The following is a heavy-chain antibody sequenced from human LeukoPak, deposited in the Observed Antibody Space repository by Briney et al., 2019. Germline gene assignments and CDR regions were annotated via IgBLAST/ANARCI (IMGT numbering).Heavy chain of an antibody. J-gene: IGHJ4*02. V-gene: IGHV5-51*01. CDR3: ARGYCSSTSCEDY. CDR1: GHSFISYW. CDR2: IYPADSDT. D-gene: IGHD2-2*01. Sequence: GESLKISCKGSGHSFISYWIGWVRQMPGKGLEWMGIIYPADSDTRYSPSFQGQVTISADKFISTAYLQWSSLKASDTAMYYCARGYCSSTSCEDYWGQGTLVTVSS.